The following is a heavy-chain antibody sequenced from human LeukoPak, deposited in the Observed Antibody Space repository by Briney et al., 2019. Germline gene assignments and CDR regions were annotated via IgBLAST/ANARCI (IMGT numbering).Heavy chain of an antibody. CDR3: ARWGGGSGSYQDAFDI. Sequence: GASVKVSCKASGYTFTSYDINWGRQATGQGLEWMGWMNPNSGNTGYAQKFQGRVTMTRNTSISTAYMELSSLRSEDTAVYYCARWGGGSGSYQDAFDIWGQGTMVTVSS. V-gene: IGHV1-8*02. D-gene: IGHD3-10*01. CDR1: GYTFTSYD. CDR2: MNPNSGNT. J-gene: IGHJ3*02.